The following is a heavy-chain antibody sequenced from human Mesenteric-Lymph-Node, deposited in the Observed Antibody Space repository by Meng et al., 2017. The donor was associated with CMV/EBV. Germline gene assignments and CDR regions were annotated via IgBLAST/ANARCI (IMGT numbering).Heavy chain of an antibody. V-gene: IGHV1-46*01. Sequence: ASVKVSCKASGYTFINYYMHWVRQAPGQGLEWMAIINPSGGSTSYAQKFQGRVTMTRDTSTSTVYMELSSLRSEDTAVYYCARMGPAARPYYYYGMDVWGQGTTVTVSS. CDR3: ARMGPAARPYYYYGMDV. D-gene: IGHD6-6*01. J-gene: IGHJ6*02. CDR1: GYTFINYY. CDR2: INPSGGST.